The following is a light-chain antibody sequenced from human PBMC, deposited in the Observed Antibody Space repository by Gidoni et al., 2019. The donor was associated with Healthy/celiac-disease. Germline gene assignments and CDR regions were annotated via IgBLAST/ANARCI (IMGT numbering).Light chain of an antibody. Sequence: DIQMTQSPSSLSASVGDRVTITCRASQSISSYLNWYQQKTGKVPKLLIYAASTLQSGVPSRFSGSGSGTDFTLTISSLQPEDFATYYCQQSYNPFTFGPGTKVDIK. CDR3: QQSYNPFT. J-gene: IGKJ3*01. V-gene: IGKV1-39*01. CDR2: AAS. CDR1: QSISSY.